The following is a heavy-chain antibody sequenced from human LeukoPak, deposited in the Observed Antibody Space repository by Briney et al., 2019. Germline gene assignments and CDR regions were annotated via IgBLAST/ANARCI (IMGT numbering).Heavy chain of an antibody. CDR1: GFTFSNYW. CDR2: INNDGRTT. CDR3: ARSATAAADY. D-gene: IGHD6-13*01. J-gene: IGHJ4*02. V-gene: IGHV3-74*01. Sequence: HAGGSLRLSCEASGFTFSNYWMQWVRQTPGKGLVWVSRINNDGRTTWYADAVKGRFTVSRDNAKSTLYLQMISLRADDMGVYYCARSATAAADYWGQGTLVTVSS.